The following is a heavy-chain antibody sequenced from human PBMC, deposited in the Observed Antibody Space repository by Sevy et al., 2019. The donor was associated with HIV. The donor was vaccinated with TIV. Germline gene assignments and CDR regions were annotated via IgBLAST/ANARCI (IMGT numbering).Heavy chain of an antibody. CDR2: ISGSGGST. D-gene: IGHD6-19*01. CDR1: GFTFSSYA. Sequence: GGSLRLSCAASGFTFSSYAMSWVRQAPGKGLEWVSAISGSGGSTYYADSVKGRFTISRDNSKNTLYLQMNSLRAEDTAVYYCANDWWGGIAVAGSCFDYWGQGTLVTVSS. J-gene: IGHJ4*02. V-gene: IGHV3-23*01. CDR3: ANDWWGGIAVAGSCFDY.